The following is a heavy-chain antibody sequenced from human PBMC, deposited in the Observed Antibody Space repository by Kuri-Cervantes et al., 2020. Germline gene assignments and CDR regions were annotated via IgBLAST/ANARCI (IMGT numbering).Heavy chain of an antibody. CDR1: GFTFSSYW. Sequence: GGSLRLSCAASGFTFSSYWMSWVRQAPGKGLEWVANIKQDGSEKYYVDSVKGRFTISRDNAKNSLYLQMNSLRAEDTAVYYCARDGRSGSYPRGFFDCWGQGTLVTVSS. V-gene: IGHV3-7*03. CDR2: IKQDGSEK. D-gene: IGHD1-26*01. J-gene: IGHJ4*02. CDR3: ARDGRSGSYPRGFFDC.